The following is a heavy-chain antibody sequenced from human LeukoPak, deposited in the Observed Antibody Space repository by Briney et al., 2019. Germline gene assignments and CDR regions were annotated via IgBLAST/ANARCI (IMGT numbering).Heavy chain of an antibody. J-gene: IGHJ6*03. D-gene: IGHD2-8*01. CDR1: GVSISSSRYY. V-gene: IGHV4-39*07. CDR2: IYYSGST. Sequence: SSETLSLTSTVSGVSISSSRYYWGSIRQPPGRGLGWIGRIYYSGSTDYNPSLKSRVTISVDTSKNQFSLKLSSVNAADTAVYYCARFRAGVLSYMDVWGKGTTVTVSS. CDR3: ARFRAGVLSYMDV.